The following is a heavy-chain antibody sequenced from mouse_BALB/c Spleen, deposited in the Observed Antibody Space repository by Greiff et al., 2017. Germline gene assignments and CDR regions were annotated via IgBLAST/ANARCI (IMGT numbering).Heavy chain of an antibody. V-gene: IGHV14-3*02. D-gene: IGHD4-1*02. CDR1: GFNIKDYY. J-gene: IGHJ4*01. CDR2: IDPANGNT. Sequence: VQLQQSGAELVRSGASVKLSCTASGFNIKDYYMHWVKQRPEQGLEWIGRIDPANGNTKYDPKFQGKATITADTSSNTAYLQLSSLTSEDTAVYYCASQLGYAMDYWGQGTSVTVSS. CDR3: ASQLGYAMDY.